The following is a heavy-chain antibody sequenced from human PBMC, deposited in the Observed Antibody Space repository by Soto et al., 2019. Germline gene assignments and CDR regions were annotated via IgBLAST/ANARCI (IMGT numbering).Heavy chain of an antibody. V-gene: IGHV3-15*01. CDR3: ATEGRYPGSNFYGAY. Sequence: EVQLVESGGGLVEPGGTIRLSCVASGFTFTKAYMTWVRQAPGKGLERVGRIKGSHAGGTTDYATSVKGRFTISRDDSKNTLYLQMNRLKTEDTSVYYSATEGRYPGSNFYGAYWGQGTLVTVSS. CDR1: GFTFTKAY. CDR2: IKGSHAGGTT. J-gene: IGHJ4*02. D-gene: IGHD1-26*01.